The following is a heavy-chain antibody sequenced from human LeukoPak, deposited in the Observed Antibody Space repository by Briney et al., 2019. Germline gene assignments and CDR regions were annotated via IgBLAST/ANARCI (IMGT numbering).Heavy chain of an antibody. J-gene: IGHJ3*01. Sequence: SVKVSCKASGFTFTSSSVQWVRQARGQRLEWIGWIVVGSGNTNYAQKFQERVTITRDMSTSLVYMELSSLRSEDTAVYYCAAEAAYYYDSRDAFDVWGQGTMVTVSS. V-gene: IGHV1-58*01. CDR1: GFTFTSSS. CDR3: AAEAAYYYDSRDAFDV. D-gene: IGHD3-22*01. CDR2: IVVGSGNT.